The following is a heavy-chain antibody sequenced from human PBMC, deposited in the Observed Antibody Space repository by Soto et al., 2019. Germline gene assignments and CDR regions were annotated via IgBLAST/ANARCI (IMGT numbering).Heavy chain of an antibody. D-gene: IGHD3-22*01. CDR3: ARNYYDSSGYYNFDY. V-gene: IGHV4-31*03. CDR2: IYYSGST. Sequence: LSLTCTVSGGSISSGGYYWSWIRQHPGKGLEWIGYIYYSGSTYYNPSLKSRVTISVDTSKNQFSLKLSSVTAADTGVYHCARNYYDSSGYYNFDYWGQGTLVTVSS. CDR1: GGSISSGGYY. J-gene: IGHJ4*02.